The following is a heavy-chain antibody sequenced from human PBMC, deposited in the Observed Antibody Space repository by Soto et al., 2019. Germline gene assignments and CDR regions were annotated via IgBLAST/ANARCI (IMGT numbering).Heavy chain of an antibody. V-gene: IGHV4-59*13. CDR3: ATDSAGRGPFDP. CDR2: TYHTGST. Sequence: NPSETLSLTCTISGGSFGTNYWSWIRQAPGKGLGWIGYTYHTGSTKYNPSLKSRATISVDTSKNQFSLTLNSAAAADTAVYYCATDSAGRGPFDPWGQGILVTVSS. CDR1: GGSFGTNY. J-gene: IGHJ5*02. D-gene: IGHD3-10*01.